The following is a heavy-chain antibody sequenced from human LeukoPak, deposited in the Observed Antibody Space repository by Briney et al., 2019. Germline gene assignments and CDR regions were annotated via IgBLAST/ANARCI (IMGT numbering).Heavy chain of an antibody. CDR1: GGSISSNHYY. CDR3: ARRQYGDHYYFDY. D-gene: IGHD4-17*01. J-gene: IGHJ4*02. Sequence: SETLSLTCSVSGGSISSNHYYWGWIRQPPGKGLEWIANIGYVGDTHYNPSLKSRVTISVDTSKNQFSLMLNSVTAADTAVYYCARRQYGDHYYFDYWGQGTLVTVSS. CDR2: IGYVGDT. V-gene: IGHV4-39*01.